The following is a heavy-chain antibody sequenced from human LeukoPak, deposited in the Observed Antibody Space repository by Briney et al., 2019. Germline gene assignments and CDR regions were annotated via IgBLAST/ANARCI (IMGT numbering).Heavy chain of an antibody. V-gene: IGHV3-11*06. D-gene: IGHD6-19*01. CDR2: ISSSSSYT. J-gene: IGHJ4*02. CDR1: GFTFSDYY. Sequence: GGSLRLSCAASGFTFSDYYMSWIRQAPGKGLEWVSYISSSSSYTNYADSVKGRFTISRDNAKNSLYLHMNSLRAEDTAVYYCARESESSGFDYWGQGTLVTVSS. CDR3: ARESESSGFDY.